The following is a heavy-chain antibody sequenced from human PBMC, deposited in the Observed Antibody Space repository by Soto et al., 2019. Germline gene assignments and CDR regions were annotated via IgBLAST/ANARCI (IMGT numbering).Heavy chain of an antibody. V-gene: IGHV3-33*01. J-gene: IGHJ4*02. CDR1: GFTFSSYG. D-gene: IGHD6-19*01. CDR3: ARGQQWLGHSLDY. CDR2: IRYDGSNK. Sequence: QVQLVESGGGVVQPGRSLRLSCAASGFTFSSYGMHWVRQAPGKGLEGAAVIRYDGSNKYYADSVKGRFTISRDNSKNTLYLQMNSLRAEDTAVYYCARGQQWLGHSLDYWGQGTLVTVSS.